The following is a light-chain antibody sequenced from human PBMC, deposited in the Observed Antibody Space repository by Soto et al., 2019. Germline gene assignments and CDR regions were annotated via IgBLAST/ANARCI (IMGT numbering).Light chain of an antibody. V-gene: IGKV1-6*01. CDR2: AAS. CDR3: LEDYYHPQT. J-gene: IGKJ1*01. CDR1: HAIRVD. Sequence: AIQMTQSPSYLSAYVGDTFPITFRASHAIRVDLAWYQQKPGKAPKLLIYAASSLQSGVPSRFSGSGSGTDFTLTISSLQPEDFTTYYCLEDYYHPQTFGQGAKVDIK.